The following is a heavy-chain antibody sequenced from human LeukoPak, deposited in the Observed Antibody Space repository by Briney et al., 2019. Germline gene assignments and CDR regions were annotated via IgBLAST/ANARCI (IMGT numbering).Heavy chain of an antibody. Sequence: GGSLRLSCAASGFTFSSYSMNWVRQAPGKGLEWVSYISSSSSAIYYADSVKGRFTISRDNAKNSLYLQMNSLRAEDTAVYYCARAPPMIVGYYYYYYYMDVWGKGTTVTVSS. CDR1: GFTFSSYS. CDR3: ARAPPMIVGYYYYYYYMDV. D-gene: IGHD3-22*01. J-gene: IGHJ6*03. CDR2: ISSSSSAI. V-gene: IGHV3-48*01.